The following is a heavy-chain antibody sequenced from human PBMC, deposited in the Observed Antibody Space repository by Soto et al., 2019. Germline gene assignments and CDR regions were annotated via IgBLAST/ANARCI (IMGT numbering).Heavy chain of an antibody. D-gene: IGHD6-13*01. CDR1: GGSISSGGYY. V-gene: IGHV4-31*03. CDR3: ARLVGSSWNNWFDP. J-gene: IGHJ5*02. Sequence: SETLSLTCTVSGGSISSGGYYWSWIRQHPGKGLEWIGYIYYSGSTYYNPSLKSRVTMSVDTSKNQFSLKLSSVTAADTAVYYCARLVGSSWNNWFDPWGQGTLVTVSS. CDR2: IYYSGST.